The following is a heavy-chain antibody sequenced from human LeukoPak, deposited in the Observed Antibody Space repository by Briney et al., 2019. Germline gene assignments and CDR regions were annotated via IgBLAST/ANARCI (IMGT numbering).Heavy chain of an antibody. CDR3: ATVFDF. Sequence: GGSLRLSCTTSKFTISSSWMHWVRQVPGKGLAWVSGINHDGSSTFYADSVKGRFTISRDSARNILYLQMDSLRAEDTAVYYCATVFDFWGQGTLVTVSS. J-gene: IGHJ4*02. V-gene: IGHV3-74*01. CDR1: KFTISSSW. CDR2: INHDGSST.